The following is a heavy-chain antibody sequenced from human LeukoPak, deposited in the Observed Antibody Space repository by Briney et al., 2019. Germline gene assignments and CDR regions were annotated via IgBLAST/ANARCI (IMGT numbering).Heavy chain of an antibody. CDR3: AREKFDSGSHTTPDY. D-gene: IGHD1-26*01. Sequence: GRSLRLSCAASGFTFSNFGMHWVRQAPGKGLECVTVIWFDGSHQHYADSVRGRFTVSRDNSRNTLYLQKNSLRAEDTAVYYCAREKFDSGSHTTPDYWGQGTLVTVSS. V-gene: IGHV3-33*01. J-gene: IGHJ4*02. CDR2: IWFDGSHQ. CDR1: GFTFSNFG.